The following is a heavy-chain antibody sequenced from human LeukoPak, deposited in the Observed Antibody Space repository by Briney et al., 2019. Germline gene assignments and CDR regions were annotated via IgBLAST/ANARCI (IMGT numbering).Heavy chain of an antibody. V-gene: IGHV3-30*01. CDR2: ISSGGTYE. CDR3: ARDSTYYYDSGSSGPHYFDN. CDR1: EFTFSNYA. D-gene: IGHD3-10*01. J-gene: IGHJ4*02. Sequence: GGSLRLSCAASEFTFSNYAMHWVRQAPGKGLEWVSLISSGGTYEYYADSVKGRFTISRDNSKNTLYLQLNSLRAEDTAVYYCARDSTYYYDSGSSGPHYFDNWGQGTLVTVSS.